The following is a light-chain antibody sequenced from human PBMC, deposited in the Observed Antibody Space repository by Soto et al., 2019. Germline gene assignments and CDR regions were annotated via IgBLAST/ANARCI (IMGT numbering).Light chain of an antibody. CDR3: QTWGSGIVV. CDR1: SGHSNYA. J-gene: IGLJ2*01. Sequence: QLVLTRSPSASASLGASVKLTCTLSSGHSNYAIAWHQQQSEKGPRYLMKLNSDGSHSKGDGIPDRFSGSSSGAERYLTISSLQSEDEADYYCQTWGSGIVVFGVGTKLTVL. CDR2: LNSDGSH. V-gene: IGLV4-69*01.